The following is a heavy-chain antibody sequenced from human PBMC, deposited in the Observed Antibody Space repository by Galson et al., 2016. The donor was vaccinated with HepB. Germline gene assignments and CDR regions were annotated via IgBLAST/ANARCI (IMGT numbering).Heavy chain of an antibody. V-gene: IGHV4-39*07. CDR1: GGSIISTNYY. CDR3: ARGPAIASGRWFDP. Sequence: SETLSLTCTISGGSIISTNYYWGWIRQPPGNGLEWIGSVYYTGSTFANPSLKSRVNISVDTSKSQFSLGLTALTAADTAVYYCARGPAIASGRWFDPWGQGTLVIVSS. J-gene: IGHJ5*02. D-gene: IGHD6-25*01. CDR2: VYYTGST.